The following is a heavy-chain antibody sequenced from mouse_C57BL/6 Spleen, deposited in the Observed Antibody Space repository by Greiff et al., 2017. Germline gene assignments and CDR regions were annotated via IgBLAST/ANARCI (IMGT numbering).Heavy chain of an antibody. CDR1: GYTFTSYW. CDR3: ARGEVTTGGFAY. V-gene: IGHV1-69*01. J-gene: IGHJ3*01. CDR2: IDPSDSYT. D-gene: IGHD2-2*01. Sequence: QVQLQQPGAELVMPGASVKLSCKASGYTFTSYWMHWVKQRPGQGLEWIGEIDPSDSYTNYNQKFKGKSTLTVDKSSSTAYMQLSSLTSEDSAVYYCARGEVTTGGFAYWGQGSLVTVSA.